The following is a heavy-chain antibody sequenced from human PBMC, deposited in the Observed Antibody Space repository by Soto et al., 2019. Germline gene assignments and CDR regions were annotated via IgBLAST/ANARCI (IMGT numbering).Heavy chain of an antibody. CDR1: GFTFSSCA. D-gene: IGHD1-26*01. V-gene: IGHV3-23*03. J-gene: IGHJ4*02. CDR3: AKDSISDRETFNFDS. Sequence: GGSLRLSCAASGFTFSSCAMGWVRQAPGKGLEWVSVIYRGGGTYYVDSVKGRFTISRDNSKNTVYLQMNSLRAEDTAFYYCAKDSISDRETFNFDSWGQGTLVTVSS. CDR2: IYRGGGT.